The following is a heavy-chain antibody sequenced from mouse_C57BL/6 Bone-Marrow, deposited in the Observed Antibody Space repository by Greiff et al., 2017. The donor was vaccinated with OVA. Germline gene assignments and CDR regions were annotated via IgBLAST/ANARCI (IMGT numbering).Heavy chain of an antibody. CDR1: GYTFTSYR. J-gene: IGHJ1*03. V-gene: IGHV1-59*01. D-gene: IGHD1-1*02. CDR3: ARERGSPYWSFDV. CDR2: IDPSDSYT. Sequence: VQLQQPGAELVRPGTSVKLSCKASGYTFTSYRMHWVKQRPGQGLEWIGVIDPSDSYTNYNQKFKGKATLTVDTSSSTAYMQLSSLTSEDSAVYHCARERGSPYWSFDVWGTATTVTVSS.